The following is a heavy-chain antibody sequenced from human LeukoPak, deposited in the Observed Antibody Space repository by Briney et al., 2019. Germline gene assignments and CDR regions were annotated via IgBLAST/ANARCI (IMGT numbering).Heavy chain of an antibody. CDR3: ASIAATRAFDY. CDR2: IYYSGST. CDR1: GGSISSSSYY. Sequence: SETQSLTCTVSGGSISSSSYYWGWIRQPPGKGLEWIGSIYYSGSTYYNPSLKSRVTISVDTSKNQFSLKLSSVTAADTAVYYCASIAATRAFDYWGQGTLVTVSS. V-gene: IGHV4-39*01. D-gene: IGHD6-13*01. J-gene: IGHJ4*02.